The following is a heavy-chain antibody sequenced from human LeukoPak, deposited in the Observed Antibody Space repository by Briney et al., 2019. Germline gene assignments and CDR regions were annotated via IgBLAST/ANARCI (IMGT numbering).Heavy chain of an antibody. J-gene: IGHJ4*02. CDR2: IYPGDSDT. CDR1: GYSFTSYW. D-gene: IGHD3-22*01. V-gene: IGHV5-51*01. CDR3: ARHYYYDSSGYYDCFDY. Sequence: GESLKISCKGSGYSFTSYWIGWVRQMPGKGLEWMGIIYPGDSDTRYSPSFQGQVTISADKSISTAYLEWSSLKASDTAMYYCARHYYYDSSGYYDCFDYWGQGTLVTVSS.